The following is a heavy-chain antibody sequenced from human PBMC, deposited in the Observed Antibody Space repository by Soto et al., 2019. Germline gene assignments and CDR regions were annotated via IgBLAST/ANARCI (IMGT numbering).Heavy chain of an antibody. CDR3: ARERRQQLVLYYYYGMDV. Sequence: GWSLRLSCAASGFTFSSYAMHWVRQAPGKGLEWVAVISYDGSNKYYADSVKGRFTISRDNSKNTLYLQMNSLRAEDTAVYYCARERRQQLVLYYYYGMDVWGQGTTVTVSS. J-gene: IGHJ6*02. V-gene: IGHV3-30-3*01. CDR2: ISYDGSNK. CDR1: GFTFSSYA. D-gene: IGHD6-13*01.